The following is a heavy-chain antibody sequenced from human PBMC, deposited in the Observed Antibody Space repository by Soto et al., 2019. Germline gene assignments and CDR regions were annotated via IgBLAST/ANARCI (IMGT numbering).Heavy chain of an antibody. J-gene: IGHJ4*02. CDR2: FSSDGYNR. CDR3: VSEPPPNAELGY. CDR1: GFNIRTYV. Sequence: PGGSLRLSCAASGFNIRTYVMHWVRQAPGKGLEWVAAFSSDGYNRFYADSVKGRFTISRENSENMLYLQMDSLSPDDSAIYYCVSEPPPNAELGYWGQGTLVTVSS. V-gene: IGHV3-30-3*01.